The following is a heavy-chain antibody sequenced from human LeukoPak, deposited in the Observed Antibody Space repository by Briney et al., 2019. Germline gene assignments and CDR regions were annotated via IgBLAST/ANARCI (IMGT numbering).Heavy chain of an antibody. D-gene: IGHD2-8*01. CDR2: MNPNSGNT. Sequence: ASVKVSCKASGYTFTSYDINWVRQATGQGLEWMGWMNPNSGNTGYAQKFQGRVTITRNTSISTAYMELSSLRSEDTAVYYCARAIPQKKKYCTNGVCLDAFDIWGQGTMVTVSS. CDR1: GYTFTSYD. CDR3: ARAIPQKKKYCTNGVCLDAFDI. V-gene: IGHV1-8*03. J-gene: IGHJ3*02.